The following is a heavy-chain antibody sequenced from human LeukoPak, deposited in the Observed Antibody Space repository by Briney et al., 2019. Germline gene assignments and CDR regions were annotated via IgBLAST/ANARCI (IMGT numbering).Heavy chain of an antibody. CDR2: ISDSGSST. Sequence: PGGSLRLSCAASGFTFSSYAMSWVRQAPGKGLEWVSAISDSGSSTKYADSVKGRFTISRDNSKNTLYLQMDSLRAEDTAIYYCAKRSCSGGGCNFDYWGQGTLVTVSS. CDR3: AKRSCSGGGCNFDY. CDR1: GFTFSSYA. V-gene: IGHV3-23*01. J-gene: IGHJ4*02. D-gene: IGHD2-15*01.